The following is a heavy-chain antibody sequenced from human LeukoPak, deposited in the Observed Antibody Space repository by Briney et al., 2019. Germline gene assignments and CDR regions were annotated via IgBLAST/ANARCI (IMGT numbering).Heavy chain of an antibody. J-gene: IGHJ6*03. CDR3: ARVSMYYGSGSYYTYYYYYMDV. V-gene: IGHV4-4*07. CDR2: IYTSGST. CDR1: GGSITSYY. Sequence: SETLSLTCTVSGGSITSYYWSWIRQPAGKGLEWIGRIYTSGSTNYNPSLKSRVTMSVDTSKNQFSLKLSSVTAADTAVYYCARVSMYYGSGSYYTYYYYYMDVWGKGTTVTVSS. D-gene: IGHD3-10*01.